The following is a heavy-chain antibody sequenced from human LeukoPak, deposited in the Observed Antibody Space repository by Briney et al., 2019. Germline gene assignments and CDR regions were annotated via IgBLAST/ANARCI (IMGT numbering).Heavy chain of an antibody. Sequence: SETLSLTCTISGDSIGSSTYYGGWIRQPPGKGLEWIGSIYYSGSTYYSPSLKSRVTMSIDTSKNQFSLKLSSVTAADTAIYYCARTSATSDHWGQGALVTVSS. CDR2: IYYSGST. V-gene: IGHV4-39*01. CDR3: ARTSATSDH. J-gene: IGHJ4*02. CDR1: GDSIGSSTYY.